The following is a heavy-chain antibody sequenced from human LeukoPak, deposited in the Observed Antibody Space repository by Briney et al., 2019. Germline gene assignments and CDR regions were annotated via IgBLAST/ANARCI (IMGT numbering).Heavy chain of an antibody. V-gene: IGHV3-21*04. Sequence: GGSLRLSCAASGFTFSSYSMNWVRQAPGKGLEWVSSISSSSSYIYYADSVKGRFTISRDNAKNSLYLQMNSLRAEDTAVYYCAKGRGRYCSSTSCYGGVFDYWGQGTLVTVSS. J-gene: IGHJ4*02. CDR2: ISSSSSYI. CDR1: GFTFSSYS. CDR3: AKGRGRYCSSTSCYGGVFDY. D-gene: IGHD2-2*01.